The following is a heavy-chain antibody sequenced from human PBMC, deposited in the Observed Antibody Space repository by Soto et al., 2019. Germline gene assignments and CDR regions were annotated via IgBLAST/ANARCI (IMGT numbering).Heavy chain of an antibody. V-gene: IGHV5-51*01. CDR1: GYSFTSYW. CDR2: IYPGDSDT. Sequence: PGESLKISCKGSGYSFTSYWIGWVRQMPGKGLEWMGIIYPGDSDTRYSPSFQGQVTISADKSISTAYLQWSSLKASDTAMYYCARHLGDGGGYDYYYYYGMDVWGQGTTVTVSS. D-gene: IGHD5-12*01. CDR3: ARHLGDGGGYDYYYYYGMDV. J-gene: IGHJ6*02.